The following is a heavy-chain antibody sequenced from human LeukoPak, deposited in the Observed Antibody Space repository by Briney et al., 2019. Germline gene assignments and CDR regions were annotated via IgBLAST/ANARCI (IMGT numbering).Heavy chain of an antibody. CDR1: GGSFSGYY. V-gene: IGHV4-34*01. Sequence: PSETLSLTCTVYGGSFSGYYWSWIRQPPGKGLEWIGEINHSGSSNYNPSLKSRVTISVDTSKNQFSLKLSSVTAADTAVYYCAGLYYYGSGFDPWGQGTLVTVSS. J-gene: IGHJ5*02. D-gene: IGHD3-10*01. CDR3: AGLYYYGSGFDP. CDR2: INHSGSS.